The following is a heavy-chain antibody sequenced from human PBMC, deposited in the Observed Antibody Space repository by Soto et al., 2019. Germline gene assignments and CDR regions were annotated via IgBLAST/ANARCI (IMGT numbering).Heavy chain of an antibody. J-gene: IGHJ6*02. D-gene: IGHD1-26*01. CDR2: IYHSGST. CDR1: GYSISSGYY. CDR3: ARDSGSHGRYYYYYYGMDV. Sequence: SETLSLTCAVSGYSISSGYYWGWIRQPPGKGLEWIGSIYHSGSTYYNPSLKSRVTISVDTSKNQFSLKLSSVTAADTAVYYCARDSGSHGRYYYYYYGMDVWGHGNTVTVPS. V-gene: IGHV4-38-2*02.